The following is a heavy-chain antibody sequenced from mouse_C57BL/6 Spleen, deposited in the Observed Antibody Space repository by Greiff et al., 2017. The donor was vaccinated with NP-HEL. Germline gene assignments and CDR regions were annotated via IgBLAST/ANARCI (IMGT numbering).Heavy chain of an antibody. CDR1: GFTFSSYA. D-gene: IGHD2-5*01. Sequence: DVMLVESGGGLVKPGGSLKLSCAASGFTFSSYAMSWVRQTPEKRLEWVATISDGGSYTYYPDNVKGRFTISRDNAKNNLYLQMSHLKSEDTAMYYCAAYYSNYVYAMDYWGQGTSVTVSS. J-gene: IGHJ4*01. V-gene: IGHV5-4*03. CDR3: AAYYSNYVYAMDY. CDR2: ISDGGSYT.